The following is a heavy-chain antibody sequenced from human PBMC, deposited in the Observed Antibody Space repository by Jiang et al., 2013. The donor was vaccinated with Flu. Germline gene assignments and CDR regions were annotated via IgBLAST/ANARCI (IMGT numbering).Heavy chain of an antibody. CDR2: INHSGST. CDR3: ARGPLKPTSGSYELGRNYGMDV. J-gene: IGHJ6*02. D-gene: IGHD1-26*01. Sequence: SLTCAVYGGSFSGYYWSWIRQPPGKGLEWIGEINHSGSTNYNPSLKSRVTISVDTSKNQFSLKLSSVTAADTAVYYCARGPLKPTSGSYELGRNYGMDVWGQGTTVTVSS. CDR1: GGSFSGYY. V-gene: IGHV4-34*01.